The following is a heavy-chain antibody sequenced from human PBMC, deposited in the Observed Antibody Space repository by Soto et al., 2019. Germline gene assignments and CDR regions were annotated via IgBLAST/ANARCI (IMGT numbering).Heavy chain of an antibody. CDR2: IIPIFGTA. Sequence: QVQLVQSGAEVKKPGSSVKVSCKASGGTFSSYAISWVRQAPGQGLEWMGGIIPIFGTANYAQKFQGRVKIPVADPMSKANMGVASLISGDKAVYSCARVAAGGQAGQDYYYYYGMYVSGHATSVPVSS. CDR3: ARVAAGGQAGQDYYYYYGMYV. CDR1: GGTFSSYA. D-gene: IGHD6-13*01. J-gene: IGHJ6*02. V-gene: IGHV1-69*01.